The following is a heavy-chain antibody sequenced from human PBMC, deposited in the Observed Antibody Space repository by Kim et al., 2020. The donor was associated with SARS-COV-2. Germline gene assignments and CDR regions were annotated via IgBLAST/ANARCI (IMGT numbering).Heavy chain of an antibody. J-gene: IGHJ4*02. D-gene: IGHD3-22*01. CDR3: AKDQRRVIVVVITN. V-gene: IGHV3-23*01. Sequence: ADSVKGRFTISRDNSKNTLYLQMNSLRAEDTAVYYCAKDQRRVIVVVITNWGQGTLVTVAS.